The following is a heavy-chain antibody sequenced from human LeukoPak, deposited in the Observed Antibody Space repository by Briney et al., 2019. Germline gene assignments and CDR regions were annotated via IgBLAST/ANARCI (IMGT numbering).Heavy chain of an antibody. CDR1: GFIFSNYA. CDR3: ARGVGYCTNGVCSPGVVFDY. V-gene: IGHV3-23*01. J-gene: IGHJ4*02. Sequence: PGGSLRLSCAATGFIFSNYAMNWVRQAPGKGLEWVSIISGSGDSTHYADSVKGRFTISRDNAKNSLYLQMNSLRAEDTAVYYCARGVGYCTNGVCSPGVVFDYWGQGTLVTVSS. D-gene: IGHD2-8*01. CDR2: ISGSGDST.